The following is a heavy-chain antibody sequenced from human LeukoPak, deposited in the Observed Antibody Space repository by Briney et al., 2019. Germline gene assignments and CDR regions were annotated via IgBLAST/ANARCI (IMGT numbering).Heavy chain of an antibody. V-gene: IGHV1-46*01. D-gene: IGHD3-22*01. CDR2: INPSGDYT. Sequence: GASVKVSCMASGYMFTSYYIHWVRQAPGQGLEWMGIINPSGDYTSYAQKFQGRVTITRNTSISTAYMELSSLRSEDTAVYYCARGRFYYDSSGYYEGEYYFDYWGQGTLVTVSS. CDR3: ARGRFYYDSSGYYEGEYYFDY. J-gene: IGHJ4*02. CDR1: GYMFTSYY.